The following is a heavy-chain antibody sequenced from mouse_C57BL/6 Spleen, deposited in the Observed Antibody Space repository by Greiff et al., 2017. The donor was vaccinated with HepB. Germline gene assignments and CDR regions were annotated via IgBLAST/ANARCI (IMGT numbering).Heavy chain of an antibody. CDR2: INYDGSST. V-gene: IGHV5-16*01. Sequence: EVQLVESEGGLVQPGSSMKLSCTASGFTFSDYYMAWVRQVPEKGLEWVANINYDGSSTYYLDSLKSRFIISRDNAKNILYLQMSSLKSEDTATYYCARQTAQAAWFAYWGQGTLVTVSA. J-gene: IGHJ3*01. CDR3: ARQTAQAAWFAY. CDR1: GFTFSDYY. D-gene: IGHD3-2*02.